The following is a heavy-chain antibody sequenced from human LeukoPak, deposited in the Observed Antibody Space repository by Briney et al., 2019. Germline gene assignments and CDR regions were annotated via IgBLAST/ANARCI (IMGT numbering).Heavy chain of an antibody. CDR3: GRWAGSSTRDGFWSGPFNF. V-gene: IGHV1-69*01. CDR1: GGTFSSYA. CDR2: IIPIFGTA. J-gene: IGHJ4*02. D-gene: IGHD3-3*01. Sequence: GSSVKVSCKASGGTFSSYAISWVRQAPGQGLEWMGGIIPIFGTANYAQKFQGRVTITADESTTTAYMELSGLTYEDTAMYYCGRWAGSSTRDGFWSGPFNFWGQGTLVSVSS.